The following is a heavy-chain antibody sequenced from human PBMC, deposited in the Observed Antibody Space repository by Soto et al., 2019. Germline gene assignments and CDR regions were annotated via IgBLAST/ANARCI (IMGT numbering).Heavy chain of an antibody. Sequence: SLRRSCAASGFSVSSNYMSWVRKAPEKALDKGSVIYSGGSTYDADSVKGRFTISRDNSKHTLYLQMNSLRAEDTAVYYCARGLEGMAVWGQWITVTGSS. D-gene: IGHD1-1*01. CDR2: IYSGGST. V-gene: IGHV3-53*01. CDR3: ARGLEGMAV. J-gene: IGHJ6*02. CDR1: GFSVSSNY.